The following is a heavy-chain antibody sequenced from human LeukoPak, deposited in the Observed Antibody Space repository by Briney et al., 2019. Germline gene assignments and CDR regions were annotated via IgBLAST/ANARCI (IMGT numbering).Heavy chain of an antibody. CDR2: IIPIFGTA. D-gene: IGHD3-22*01. J-gene: IGHJ5*02. Sequence: SVKVSCKASGYTLTSYAISWVRQAPGQGLEWMGRIIPIFGTANYAQKFQGRVTITTDESTSTAYMELSSLRSEDTAVYYCARDYYDSSANWFDPWGQGTLVTVSS. V-gene: IGHV1-69*05. CDR1: GYTLTSYA. CDR3: ARDYYDSSANWFDP.